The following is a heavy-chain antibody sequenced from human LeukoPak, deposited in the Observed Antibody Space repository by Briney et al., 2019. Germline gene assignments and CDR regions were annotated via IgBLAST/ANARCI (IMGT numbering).Heavy chain of an antibody. Sequence: SETLSLTCTVSGGSISSYYWSWIRQPPGKGLEWIGYIYYSGSTNYNPSLKSRVTISVDTSKNQFSLKLSSVTAADTAVYYCARSEWVAAAGTNNWFDPWGQGTLVTVSS. CDR2: IYYSGST. CDR3: ARSEWVAAAGTNNWFDP. D-gene: IGHD6-13*01. CDR1: GGSISSYY. J-gene: IGHJ5*02. V-gene: IGHV4-59*01.